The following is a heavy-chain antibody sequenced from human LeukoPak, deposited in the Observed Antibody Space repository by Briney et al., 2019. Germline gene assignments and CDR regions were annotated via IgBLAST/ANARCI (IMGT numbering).Heavy chain of an antibody. J-gene: IGHJ6*03. V-gene: IGHV3-7*01. D-gene: IGHD6-13*01. CDR3: ARDAQQLEPYYYYYYMDV. CDR1: GFTFSSYW. Sequence: GGSLRLSCAASGFTFSSYWMSWVRQAPGKGLEWVANIKQDGSEKQYVDSVKGRFTISRDNAKNSLYLQMNSLRAEDTAVYYCARDAQQLEPYYYYYYMDVWGKGTTFTVSS. CDR2: IKQDGSEK.